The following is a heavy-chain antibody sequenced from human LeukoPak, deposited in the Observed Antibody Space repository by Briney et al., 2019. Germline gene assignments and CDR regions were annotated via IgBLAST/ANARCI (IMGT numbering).Heavy chain of an antibody. CDR3: ARSPGGTYYYYYMDV. Sequence: KSGGSLGLSCAASGFNFNNCTFNWVRQAPGKGLEWVSSISSRSTYIYYADSMKGRFTISRDNAKNSLYLQMNSLRAEDTAVYYCARSPGGTYYYYYMDVWGKGTTVTVSS. J-gene: IGHJ6*03. V-gene: IGHV3-21*01. D-gene: IGHD3-10*01. CDR1: GFNFNNCT. CDR2: ISSRSTYI.